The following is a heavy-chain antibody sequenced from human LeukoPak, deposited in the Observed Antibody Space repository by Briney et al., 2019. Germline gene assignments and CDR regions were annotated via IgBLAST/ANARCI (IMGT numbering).Heavy chain of an antibody. V-gene: IGHV3-23*01. CDR3: AKDPVIAAAGTGWYYFDY. J-gene: IGHJ4*02. CDR2: INGSGTST. Sequence: AGGSLRLSCAASGFTFSTYAMSWVRLAPGKGLEWVSTINGSGTSTYYADSVKGRFTISRDSSKSTLFLQMDSLRDEDSAVYYCAKDPVIAAAGTGWYYFDYWGQGTLVTVSS. CDR1: GFTFSTYA. D-gene: IGHD6-13*01.